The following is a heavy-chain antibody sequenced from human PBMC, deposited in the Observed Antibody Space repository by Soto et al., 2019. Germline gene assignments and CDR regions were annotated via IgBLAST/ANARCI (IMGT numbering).Heavy chain of an antibody. V-gene: IGHV4-30-4*01. J-gene: IGHJ4*02. Sequence: SVTLSLTCTVSGGSISSGDYYWSWIRQPPGKGLEWIGYIYYSGSTYYNPSLKSRVTISVDTSKNQFSLKLSSVTAADTAVYYCARSQLELLRLDYWGQGTLVTVSS. D-gene: IGHD1-7*01. CDR3: ARSQLELLRLDY. CDR2: IYYSGST. CDR1: GGSISSGDYY.